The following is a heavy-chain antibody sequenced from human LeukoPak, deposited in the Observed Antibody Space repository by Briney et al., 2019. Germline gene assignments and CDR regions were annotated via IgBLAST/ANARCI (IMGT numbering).Heavy chain of an antibody. CDR2: IIPILGIA. CDR3: AREEGYSYGSGDAFDI. D-gene: IGHD5-18*01. CDR1: GYTFTSYY. Sequence: ASVKVSCKASGYTFTSYYMHWVRQAPGQGLEWMGRIIPILGIANYAQKFQGRVTITADKSTSTAYMELSSLRSEDTAVYYCAREEGYSYGSGDAFDIWGQGTMVTVSS. J-gene: IGHJ3*02. V-gene: IGHV1-69*04.